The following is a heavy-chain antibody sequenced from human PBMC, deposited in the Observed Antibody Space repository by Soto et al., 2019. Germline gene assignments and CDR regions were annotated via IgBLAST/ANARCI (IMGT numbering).Heavy chain of an antibody. Sequence: PGESLKISCKGSGYSFTSYWISWVRQMPGKGLEWMGRIDPSDSCTNYSPSFQGHVTISADKSISTAYLQWSSLKASDTAMYYCACRYYYDSSGYYSSFAFDIWGQGTMVTVSS. D-gene: IGHD3-22*01. J-gene: IGHJ3*02. CDR1: GYSFTSYW. CDR3: ACRYYYDSSGYYSSFAFDI. CDR2: IDPSDSCT. V-gene: IGHV5-10-1*01.